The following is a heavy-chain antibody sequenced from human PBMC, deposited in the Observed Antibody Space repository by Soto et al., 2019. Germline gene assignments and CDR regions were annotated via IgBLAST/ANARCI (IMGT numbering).Heavy chain of an antibody. J-gene: IGHJ4*02. V-gene: IGHV3-23*01. CDR3: AKDDFTDRGDDYFDY. D-gene: IGHD2-21*02. CDR1: GFSFTNFA. CDR2: IGASGDIT. Sequence: GGSLRLSCAASGFSFTNFAMSWVRQAPGKGLEWVAGIGASGDITWYADSVKGRLSISRDNSKNTLYLQLNSLRFEYTAVYYCAKDDFTDRGDDYFDYWGPGTLVTVSS.